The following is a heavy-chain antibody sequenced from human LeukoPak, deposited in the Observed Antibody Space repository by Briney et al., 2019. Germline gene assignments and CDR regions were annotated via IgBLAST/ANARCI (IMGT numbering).Heavy chain of an antibody. CDR2: ISYDGSNK. J-gene: IGHJ4*02. Sequence: GESLRLSCEASGFTFSNAWMSWVRQAPGRGLEWVAVISYDGSNKYYADSVKGRFTISRDNSKNTLYLQMNSLRAEDTAVYYCARDPSSWYVLTDLYFDYWGQGTLVTVSS. CDR3: ARDPSSWYVLTDLYFDY. D-gene: IGHD6-13*01. CDR1: GFTFSNAW. V-gene: IGHV3-30*03.